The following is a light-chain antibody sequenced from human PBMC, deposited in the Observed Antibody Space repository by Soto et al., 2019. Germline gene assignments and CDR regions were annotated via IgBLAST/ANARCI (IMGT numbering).Light chain of an antibody. CDR2: EVS. V-gene: IGLV2-14*01. CDR3: TSYTSSCTLV. Sequence: QSALTQPASVSGSPGQSITISCTGTSSDVGGYNYVSWYQQHPGKAPKLMIYEVSNRPSGVSNRFSGSKSGNTASLTISGLQAEDEADYYCTSYTSSCTLVFDGGTKLTVL. J-gene: IGLJ2*01. CDR1: SSDVGGYNY.